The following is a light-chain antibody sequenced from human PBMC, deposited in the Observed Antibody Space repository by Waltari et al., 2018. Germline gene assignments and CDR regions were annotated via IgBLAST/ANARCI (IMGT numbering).Light chain of an antibody. CDR1: ENVNNY. V-gene: IGKV1-39*01. CDR3: QHNYAIPIT. CDR2: KAF. Sequence: DIHMTQAPSSLSASVEGRVTIICRAKENVNNYLNWYQQKPGKPPKLLIYKAFILQSGVPSRFSGSGSGTDYTFTISSLQSDDVGTYYCQHNYAIPITFGGGTKVEIK. J-gene: IGKJ4*01.